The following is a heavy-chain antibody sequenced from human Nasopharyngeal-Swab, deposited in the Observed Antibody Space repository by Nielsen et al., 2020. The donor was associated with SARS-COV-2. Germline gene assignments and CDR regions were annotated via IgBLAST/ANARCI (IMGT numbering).Heavy chain of an antibody. V-gene: IGHV4-39*02. J-gene: IGHJ2*01. Sequence: SETLSLTCTVSGGSISSSSYYWGWIRQPPGKGLEWIGSIYYSGSTYYNPSLKSRVTISVDTSKNQFSLKLSSVTAADTAVYYCAREGPPAGWYSGSYYQSVKWYFDLWGRGTLVTVSS. D-gene: IGHD1-26*01. CDR2: IYYSGST. CDR3: AREGPPAGWYSGSYYQSVKWYFDL. CDR1: GGSISSSSYY.